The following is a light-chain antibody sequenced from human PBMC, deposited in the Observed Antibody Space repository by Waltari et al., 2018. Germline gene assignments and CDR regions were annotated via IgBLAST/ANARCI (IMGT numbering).Light chain of an antibody. J-gene: IGKJ1*01. CDR2: DAS. CDR3: QKYGTLPAQ. CDR1: QRVSPY. Sequence: IGLTQSPGTLCFSRGQNPTLSCRASQRVSPYLAWYQQKTSQTPSLRIYDASTTATGIPDRFSGSGSGTDFSLSSSRLESEDFGVYYCQKYGTLPAQFGPGTKVE. V-gene: IGKV3-20*01.